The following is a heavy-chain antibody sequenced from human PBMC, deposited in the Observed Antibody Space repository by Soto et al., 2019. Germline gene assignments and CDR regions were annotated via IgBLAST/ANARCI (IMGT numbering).Heavy chain of an antibody. CDR2: IRSQSDGGTR. D-gene: IGHD7-27*01. J-gene: IGHJ4*02. CDR1: GLTFSDAW. V-gene: IGHV3-15*07. Sequence: DVQLVESGGGLVKPGGSLRLSCVASGLTFSDAWMNWLRQVPGKGPEWVARIRSQSDGGTRDYTAPVNGRFTISTDDSKSTLYLQMSSLKTAVMAIYYCATASGYWGSAPLYFLGQATLVTVSS. CDR3: ATASGYWGSAPLYF.